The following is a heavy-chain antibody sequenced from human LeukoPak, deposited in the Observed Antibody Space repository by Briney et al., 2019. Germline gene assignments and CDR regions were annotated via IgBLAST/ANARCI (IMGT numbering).Heavy chain of an antibody. J-gene: IGHJ4*02. CDR3: ATTRRDYDFWSGYRPIDY. D-gene: IGHD3-3*01. CDR2: INSDGSST. CDR1: GFTFSSYW. Sequence: PGRSLRLSCAASGFTFSSYWMHWVRQAPGKGLVWVSRINSDGSSTSYADSVKGRFTISRDNAKNTLYLQMNSLRAEDTAVYYCATTRRDYDFWSGYRPIDYWGQGTLVTVSS. V-gene: IGHV3-74*01.